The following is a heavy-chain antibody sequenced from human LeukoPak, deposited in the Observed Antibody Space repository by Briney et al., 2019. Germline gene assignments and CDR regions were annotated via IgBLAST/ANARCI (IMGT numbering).Heavy chain of an antibody. D-gene: IGHD2-2*01. Sequence: SETLSLTCAVSGYSISSGYYWGWIRPPPGKGLEWIGSIYHSGSTYYNPSLKSRVTISVDTSKNQFSLKLSSVTAADTAVYYCARLMLGYCSSTSCYALYYFDYWGQGTLVTVSS. CDR1: GYSISSGYY. J-gene: IGHJ4*02. CDR3: ARLMLGYCSSTSCYALYYFDY. CDR2: IYHSGST. V-gene: IGHV4-38-2*01.